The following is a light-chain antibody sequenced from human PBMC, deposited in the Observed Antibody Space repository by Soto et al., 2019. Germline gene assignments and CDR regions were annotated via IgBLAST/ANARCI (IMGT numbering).Light chain of an antibody. CDR3: LQGTHWPPT. V-gene: IGKV2-30*01. J-gene: IGKJ1*01. Sequence: DAVMTQSPLSLPVTLGQPASISCRSSQSLVYSDGNAYLSWFQQRPGQSPRRLIYRASNRDSGVPDRFSGSGSGTDFTLQINRVEAEDVGIYFCLQGTHWPPTFGRGTRVEIK. CDR1: QSLVYSDGNAY. CDR2: RAS.